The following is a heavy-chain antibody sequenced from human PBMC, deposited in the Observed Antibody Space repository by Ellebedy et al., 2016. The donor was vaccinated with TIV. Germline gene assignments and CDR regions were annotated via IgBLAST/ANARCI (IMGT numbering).Heavy chain of an antibody. J-gene: IGHJ4*02. Sequence: AASVKVSCKASGYTFTNFDINWVRQASGQGLEWMGWMNPKTGNTDSAQKFQGRVTMTEDTSTDTAYMELSSLRSEDTAVYYCATRGGNVWGQGTLVTVSS. D-gene: IGHD4-23*01. CDR1: GYTFTNFD. CDR3: ATRGGNV. CDR2: MNPKTGNT. V-gene: IGHV1-8*01.